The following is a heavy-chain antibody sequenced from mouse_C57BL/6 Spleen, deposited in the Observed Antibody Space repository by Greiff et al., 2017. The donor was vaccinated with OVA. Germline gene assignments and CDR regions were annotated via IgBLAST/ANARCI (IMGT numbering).Heavy chain of an antibody. CDR3: AYPDYSNYGCSLPY. J-gene: IGHJ3*01. CDR2: IYPGDGDT. CDR1: GYAFSSSW. Sequence: QVQLQQSGPELVKPGASVKISCKASGYAFSSSWMNWVKQRPGKGLEWIGRIYPGDGDTNYNGKFKGKATLTADKSSSTAYMQLSSLTSEDSAVYFCAYPDYSNYGCSLPYWGQGTLVTVSA. V-gene: IGHV1-82*01. D-gene: IGHD2-5*01.